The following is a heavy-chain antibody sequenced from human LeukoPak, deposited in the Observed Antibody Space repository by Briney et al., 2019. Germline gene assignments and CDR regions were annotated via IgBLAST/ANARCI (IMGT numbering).Heavy chain of an antibody. CDR2: INHSGST. D-gene: IGHD3-10*01. Sequence: PSETLSLTCAVYGGSFSGHYWTWIRQPPGMGLEWIGEINHSGSTTYNPSLNTRVTISVDTSKNQISLKLSSVTAADTAVYYCARPRYGSGSLDSWGQGTLVTVS. CDR3: ARPRYGSGSLDS. CDR1: GGSFSGHY. J-gene: IGHJ4*02. V-gene: IGHV4-34*01.